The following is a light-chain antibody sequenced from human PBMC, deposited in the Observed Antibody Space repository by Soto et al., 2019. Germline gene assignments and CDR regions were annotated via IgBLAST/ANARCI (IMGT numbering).Light chain of an antibody. V-gene: IGKV1-39*01. J-gene: IGKJ1*01. Sequence: DIQMTQSPSSLSASVGDRVTITCRTSQSVTTFLNWYQQKPGEAPKLLIYRASTVQNGVPSRFSGSGYGADFALTISSLQPEDFATYYCQHSYNSPRTFGQGTKV. CDR3: QHSYNSPRT. CDR1: QSVTTF. CDR2: RAS.